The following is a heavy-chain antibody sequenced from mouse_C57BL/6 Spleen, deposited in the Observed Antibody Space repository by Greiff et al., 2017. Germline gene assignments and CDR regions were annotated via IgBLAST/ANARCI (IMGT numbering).Heavy chain of an antibody. Sequence: QVQLQQPGTELVKPGASVKLSCKASGYTFTSYWMHWVKQRPGQGLEWIGNINPSSGGTNYNEKFKSKATLTVDKSSSTASMQLSSLTSEDSAVYDGERAEGGNYDYDAMDYWGQGTSVTVSS. CDR3: ERAEGGNYDYDAMDY. J-gene: IGHJ4*01. D-gene: IGHD2-1*01. CDR1: GYTFTSYW. V-gene: IGHV1-53*01. CDR2: INPSSGGT.